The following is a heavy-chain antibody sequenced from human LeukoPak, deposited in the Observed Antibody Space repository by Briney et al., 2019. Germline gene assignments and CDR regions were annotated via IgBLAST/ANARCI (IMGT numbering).Heavy chain of an antibody. V-gene: IGHV6-1*01. CDR1: GDSVSSNSAA. D-gene: IGHD1-1*01. CDR2: TYYRSKWCN. CDR3: ATTVETGDAFDI. Sequence: SQTLSLTCAISGDSVSSNSAAWSWIRLSPSRGLEWLGRTYYRSKWCNDYAVSVRSRITINPDASKNLFSLQLNSVTPEDTAEYYCATTVETGDAFDIWGPGTRVTVSS. J-gene: IGHJ3*02.